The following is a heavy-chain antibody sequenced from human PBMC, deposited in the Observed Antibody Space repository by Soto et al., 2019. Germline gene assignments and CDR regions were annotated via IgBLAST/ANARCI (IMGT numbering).Heavy chain of an antibody. J-gene: IGHJ6*02. CDR1: GYTFTSYG. CDR3: ARQNYYSGMDV. V-gene: IGHV1-18*01. Sequence: ASVKVSCKASGYTFTSYGISWVRQAPGQGLEWMGWISAYNGNTNYAQMLQGRVTMTTDTSTATAYMEMRSLGSDDTAVYYCARQNYYSGMDVWGQGTTVTVSS. CDR2: ISAYNGNT.